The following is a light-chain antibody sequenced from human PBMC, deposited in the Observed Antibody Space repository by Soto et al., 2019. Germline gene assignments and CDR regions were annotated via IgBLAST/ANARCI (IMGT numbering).Light chain of an antibody. V-gene: IGKV3-15*01. CDR3: QQYNKWHPIT. Sequence: EIVMTQSPATLAVSPGERATLSCKASQSVSSTLAWYQQRPGQAPRLLIYGASTRATGIPARYSGSGSGTEFTLTINSLQSEDFAVYYCQQYNKWHPITFGQGTRLAIK. J-gene: IGKJ5*01. CDR2: GAS. CDR1: QSVSST.